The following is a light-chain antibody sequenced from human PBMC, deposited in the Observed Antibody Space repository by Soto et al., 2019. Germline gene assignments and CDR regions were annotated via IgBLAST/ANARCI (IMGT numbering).Light chain of an antibody. Sequence: IVLTQSPCTLSLSPGERATLSCRASQSVSSSYLAWYQQKPGQAPRLLIYGASSRATGIPDRFSGSGSGTDFTLTISRLEPEDFAVYYCQQYGSSPRTFGGGTKVDIK. V-gene: IGKV3-20*01. J-gene: IGKJ4*01. CDR2: GAS. CDR3: QQYGSSPRT. CDR1: QSVSSSY.